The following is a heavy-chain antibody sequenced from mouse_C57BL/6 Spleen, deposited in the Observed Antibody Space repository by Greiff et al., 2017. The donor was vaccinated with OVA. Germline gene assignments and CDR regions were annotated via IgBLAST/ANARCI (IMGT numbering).Heavy chain of an antibody. Sequence: VHLVESGAELMKPGASVKLSCKATGYTFTGYWIEWVKQRPGHGLEWIGEFLPGSGSTNYNEKFKGKATFTAATSSNTAYMQLSSITTEDSAIYDCARGGIYYGNYYWYFDVWGTGTTVTVSS. V-gene: IGHV1-9*01. CDR1: GYTFTGYW. CDR2: FLPGSGST. D-gene: IGHD2-1*01. J-gene: IGHJ1*03. CDR3: ARGGIYYGNYYWYFDV.